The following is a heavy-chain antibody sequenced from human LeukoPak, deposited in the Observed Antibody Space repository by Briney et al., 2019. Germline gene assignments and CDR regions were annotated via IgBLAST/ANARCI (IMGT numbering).Heavy chain of an antibody. CDR3: AKGGSSSPRSTFDY. V-gene: IGHV3-74*01. J-gene: IGHJ4*02. CDR1: GFTFSSYW. Sequence: GGSLRLSWAASGFTFSSYWMHWVRQAPGKGLVWVSHINGDGSTTSYADSVKGRFTISRDNAKNTVYLQMNSLRAEDTAVYYCAKGGSSSPRSTFDYWGQGTLLTVSS. D-gene: IGHD6-13*01. CDR2: INGDGSTT.